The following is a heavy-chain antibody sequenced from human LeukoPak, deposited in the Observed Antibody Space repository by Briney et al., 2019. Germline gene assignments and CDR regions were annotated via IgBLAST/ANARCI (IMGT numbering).Heavy chain of an antibody. CDR1: GGSISNNY. CDR2: IYSGGTT. D-gene: IGHD1-26*01. J-gene: IGHJ4*02. CDR3: ASGSN. V-gene: IGHV4-59*01. Sequence: SETLSLTCTVSGGSISNNYWNWIRQPPGKGLESIGYIYSGGTTSHNPSLKSRISISVDTSKNQFSLRLSSVTAADTAVYYRASGSNWGQGILVTVSS.